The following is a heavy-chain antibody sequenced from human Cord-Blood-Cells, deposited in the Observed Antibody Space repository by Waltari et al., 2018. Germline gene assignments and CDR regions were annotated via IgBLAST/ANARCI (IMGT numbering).Heavy chain of an antibody. J-gene: IGHJ4*02. CDR2: IYYSGST. CDR1: GGSISSGYYY. Sequence: QVQLQESGPGLVKPSQTLSLTCTVPGGSISSGYYYWSWIRQPPGKGLEWIGYIYYSGSTYYNPSLNSRVTISVDTSKNQFSLKLSSVTAADTAVYYCARVLRSAAMVAYWGQGTLVTVSS. V-gene: IGHV4-30-4*01. D-gene: IGHD5-18*01. CDR3: ARVLRSAAMVAY.